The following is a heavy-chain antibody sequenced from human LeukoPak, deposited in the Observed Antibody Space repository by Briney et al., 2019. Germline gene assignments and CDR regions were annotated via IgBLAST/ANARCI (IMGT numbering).Heavy chain of an antibody. J-gene: IGHJ3*02. V-gene: IGHV4-4*02. Sequence: PSETLSLTCAVSGGSITSRHWWSWVRQPPGKGLEWIGEIYHSRSTNYNPSLESRVTILLDKSKHQFSLKLSSVTGADAAVYYCARGQPPTYYYDSSGYSTGHDAFDIWGQGTMVTVSS. D-gene: IGHD3-22*01. CDR2: IYHSRST. CDR3: ARGQPPTYYYDSSGYSTGHDAFDI. CDR1: GGSITSRHW.